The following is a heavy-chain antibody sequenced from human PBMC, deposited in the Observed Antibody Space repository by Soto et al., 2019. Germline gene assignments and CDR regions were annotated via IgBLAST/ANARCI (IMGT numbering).Heavy chain of an antibody. V-gene: IGHV5-51*01. Sequence: GESLKISCNASGDRFTSSWIGWVRQMPWKGLEWMGIIYPGDSDTRYRPSFQGQVTISADKSSSTAYLQWNSLQASDTAMYYCARLPGIVAPGTVFLDNWGQGTMVTVSS. CDR2: IYPGDSDT. J-gene: IGHJ4*02. D-gene: IGHD1-1*01. CDR3: ARLPGIVAPGTVFLDN. CDR1: GDRFTSSW.